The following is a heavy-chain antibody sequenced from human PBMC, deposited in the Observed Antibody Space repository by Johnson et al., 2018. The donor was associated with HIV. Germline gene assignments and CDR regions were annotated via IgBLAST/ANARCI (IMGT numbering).Heavy chain of an antibody. V-gene: IGHV3-33*01. J-gene: IGHJ3*02. CDR1: GFTFSSYA. Sequence: QVQLVESGGGLVQPGGSLRLSCAASGFTFSSYAMHWVRQAPGKGLEWVAVIWYDGSNKYYADSVKGRFTISRDNSKNTLYLQMNSLRAEDTAVYNCAREGTFYYDSSGYDNAFDIWGRGTMVTVSS. CDR2: IWYDGSNK. D-gene: IGHD3-22*01. CDR3: AREGTFYYDSSGYDNAFDI.